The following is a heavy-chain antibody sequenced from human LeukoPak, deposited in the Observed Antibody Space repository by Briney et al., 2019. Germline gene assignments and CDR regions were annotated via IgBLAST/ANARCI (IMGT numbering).Heavy chain of an antibody. CDR1: GGSFSGYY. V-gene: IGHV4-34*01. D-gene: IGHD6-19*01. Sequence: SETLSLTCAVYGGSFSGYYWSWIRQPPGKGLEWIGEINHSGSTNYNPSLKSRVTISVDTSKNQFSLKLSSVTAADTAVYYCARETVAGTYYFDYWGQGTL. CDR2: INHSGST. CDR3: ARETVAGTYYFDY. J-gene: IGHJ4*02.